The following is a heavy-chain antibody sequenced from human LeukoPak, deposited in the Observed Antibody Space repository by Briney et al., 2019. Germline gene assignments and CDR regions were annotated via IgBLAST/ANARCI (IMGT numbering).Heavy chain of an antibody. CDR2: ISAYNGNT. D-gene: IGHD3-10*01. CDR1: GYTFTSYG. Sequence: ASVKVSCKASGYTFTSYGISWVRQAPGQGLEWMGWISAYNGNTNYAQKLQGRVTMTTDTSTSTAYMELRSLRSDDTAVYYRARGGGFGELLYANYYYYYMDVWGKGTTVTISS. V-gene: IGHV1-18*01. J-gene: IGHJ6*03. CDR3: ARGGGFGELLYANYYYYYMDV.